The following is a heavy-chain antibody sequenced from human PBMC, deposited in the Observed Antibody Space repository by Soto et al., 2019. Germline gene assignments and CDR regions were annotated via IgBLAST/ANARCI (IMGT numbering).Heavy chain of an antibody. Sequence: SVKVSCKASGGTFSSYAISWVRQAPGQGIGWMGGIIPIFGTANYAQKFQGRVTITADESTTTAYMELSSLRSEDTAVYYCAKGSLSSRSHTYYSHGMDVWGQGTTVTVSS. CDR2: IIPIFGTA. CDR1: GGTFSSYA. V-gene: IGHV1-69*13. D-gene: IGHD6-13*01. CDR3: AKGSLSSRSHTYYSHGMDV. J-gene: IGHJ6*02.